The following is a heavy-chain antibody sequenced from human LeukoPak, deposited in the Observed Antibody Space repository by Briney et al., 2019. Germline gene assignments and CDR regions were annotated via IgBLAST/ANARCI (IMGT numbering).Heavy chain of an antibody. CDR3: ASEIAAAATY. CDR2: IYYSGST. V-gene: IGHV4-39*01. D-gene: IGHD6-13*01. CDR1: GGSISSSSYY. J-gene: IGHJ4*02. Sequence: NSSETLSLTCNVSGGSISSSSYYWGWIRQPPGKGLEWIGSIYYSGSTYYNPSLKSRLTISVDTSKNQFSLKLSSVTAADTAVYYCASEIAAAATYWGQGTLVTVSS.